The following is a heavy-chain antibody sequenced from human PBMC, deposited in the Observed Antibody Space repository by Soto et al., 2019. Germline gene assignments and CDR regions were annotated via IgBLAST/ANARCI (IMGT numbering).Heavy chain of an antibody. Sequence: GASVKVSCKASGGTFSSYAISWVRQAPGQGLEWMGGIIPIFGTANYAQKFQGRVTITADESTSTAYMELSSLRSEDTAVYYCARGDGGSYSGPSAYWGQGTLVTVSS. D-gene: IGHD1-26*01. J-gene: IGHJ4*02. CDR1: GGTFSSYA. CDR3: ARGDGGSYSGPSAY. V-gene: IGHV1-69*13. CDR2: IIPIFGTA.